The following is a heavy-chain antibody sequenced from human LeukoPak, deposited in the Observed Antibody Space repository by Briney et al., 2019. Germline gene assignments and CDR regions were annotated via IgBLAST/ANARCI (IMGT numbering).Heavy chain of an antibody. V-gene: IGHV3-30-3*01. CDR3: ARDGSLVGATTWFDP. J-gene: IGHJ5*02. CDR2: ISYDGSNK. CDR1: GFTFSSYA. D-gene: IGHD1-26*01. Sequence: PGGSLRLSCAASGFTFSSYAMHWVRQAPGKGLEWVAVISYDGSNKYYADSVKGRFTISRDNSKNTLYLQMNSLRAEDTAVYYCARDGSLVGATTWFDPWGQGTLVTVSS.